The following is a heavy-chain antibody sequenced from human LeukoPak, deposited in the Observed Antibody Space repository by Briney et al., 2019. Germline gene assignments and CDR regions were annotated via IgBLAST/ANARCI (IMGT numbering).Heavy chain of an antibody. Sequence: GASVKVSCKASGYTFTGYYMHWVRQAPGQGLEWMGWINPNSGGTNYAQKFQGRVTMTRDTSISTAYLQWSSLKASDTAMYYCARLLTWGPYYYDSSGYYYNGFDYWGQGTLVTVSS. J-gene: IGHJ4*02. CDR1: GYTFTGYY. V-gene: IGHV1-2*02. D-gene: IGHD3-22*01. CDR3: ARLLTWGPYYYDSSGYYYNGFDY. CDR2: INPNSGGT.